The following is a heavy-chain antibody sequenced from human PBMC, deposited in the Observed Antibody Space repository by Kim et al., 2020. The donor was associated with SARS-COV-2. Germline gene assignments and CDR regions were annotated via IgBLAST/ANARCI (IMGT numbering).Heavy chain of an antibody. CDR2: ISSNGGST. D-gene: IGHD3-22*01. CDR3: ARTYDSSGYYLFYFDY. V-gene: IGHV3-64*01. J-gene: IGHJ4*02. CDR1: GFTFSSYA. Sequence: GGSLRLSCAASGFTFSSYAMHWVRQAPGKGLEYVSAISSNGGSTYYANSVKGRFTISRDNSKNTLYLQMGSLRAEDMAVYYCARTYDSSGYYLFYFDYWGQGTLVTVSS.